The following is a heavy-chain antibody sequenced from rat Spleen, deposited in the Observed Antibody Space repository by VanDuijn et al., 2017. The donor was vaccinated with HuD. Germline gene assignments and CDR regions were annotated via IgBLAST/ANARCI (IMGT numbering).Heavy chain of an antibody. CDR3: TRDPPGSSGVIDA. CDR2: MYYDGDT. CDR1: GFSLSSYS. V-gene: IGHV2-63*01. Sequence: QVQLKESGPGLVQPSETLSLTCTVSGFSLSSYSVSWVRQSAGKGPEWMGRMYYDGDTAYNSAFKSRLSISRDTSKNQVFLKMSSLQTDDTGTYYCTRDPPGSSGVIDAWGQGASVTVSS. J-gene: IGHJ4*01. D-gene: IGHD5-1*01.